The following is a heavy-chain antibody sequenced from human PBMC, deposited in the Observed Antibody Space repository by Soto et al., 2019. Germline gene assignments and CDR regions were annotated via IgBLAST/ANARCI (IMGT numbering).Heavy chain of an antibody. D-gene: IGHD3-22*01. CDR2: IIPIFGTA. J-gene: IGHJ4*02. Sequence: QVQLVQSGAEVKKPGSSVKVSCKASGGTFSSYAISWVRQAPGQGLEWMGGIIPIFGTANYAQKFQGRVTITADESTRTAYMELSSLRSEDTAVYYCAQRHYYYDSSGYSPLRYWGQGNLVTVSS. V-gene: IGHV1-69*01. CDR1: GGTFSSYA. CDR3: AQRHYYYDSSGYSPLRY.